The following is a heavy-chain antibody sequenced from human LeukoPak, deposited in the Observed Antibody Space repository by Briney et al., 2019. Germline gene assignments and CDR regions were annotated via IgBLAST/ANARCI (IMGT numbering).Heavy chain of an antibody. CDR1: GGTFSSYA. CDR3: ARDLAPHKQIWFDP. D-gene: IGHD1-26*01. J-gene: IGHJ5*02. CDR2: IIPIFGTA. Sequence: GSSVKVSCKASGGTFSSYAISWVRQAPGQGLEWMGRIIPIFGTANYAQKFQGRVTITTDESTSTAYMELSSLRSEDTAVYYCARDLAPHKQIWFDPWGPGTLVTVSS. V-gene: IGHV1-69*05.